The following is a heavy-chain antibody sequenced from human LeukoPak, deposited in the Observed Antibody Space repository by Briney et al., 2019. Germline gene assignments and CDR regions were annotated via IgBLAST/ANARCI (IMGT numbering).Heavy chain of an antibody. D-gene: IGHD6-19*01. CDR2: ISHDGGGK. CDR1: GFSIGNYG. V-gene: IGHV3-30*03. CDR3: ARDWGSSGWYNWFDP. J-gene: IGHJ5*02. Sequence: GGSLRLSCAVSGFSIGNYGMHWVRQAPDKGLEWVAMISHDGGGKHYGDSVKGRLTISRDNSENTLYLQMNSLRVEDTAVYYCARDWGSSGWYNWFDPWGQGTLVTVSS.